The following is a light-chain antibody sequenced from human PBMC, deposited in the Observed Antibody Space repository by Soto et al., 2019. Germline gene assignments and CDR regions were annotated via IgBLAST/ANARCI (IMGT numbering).Light chain of an antibody. J-gene: IGLJ2*01. Sequence: QSVLTQSSSASGTPGQRATISCSGSSSNIGSNAVYWYQQLPGTAPKLLIYNNNERPSGVPDRFSGSKSGTSASLAISGLQSDDEADYYCAAWDDRLNGPIFGGGTKLTV. V-gene: IGLV1-44*01. CDR2: NNN. CDR1: SSNIGSNA. CDR3: AAWDDRLNGPI.